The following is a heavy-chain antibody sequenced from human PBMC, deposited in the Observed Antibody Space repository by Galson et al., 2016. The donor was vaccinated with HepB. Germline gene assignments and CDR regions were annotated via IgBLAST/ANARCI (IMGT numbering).Heavy chain of an antibody. CDR3: ATPRGYSYGYWDDTTTDY. CDR1: GFTFSSYA. V-gene: IGHV3-23*01. CDR2: ISGSGGST. J-gene: IGHJ4*02. Sequence: SLRLSCAASGFTFSSYAMSWVRQAPGKGLEWVSAISGSGGSTYYADSVKGRFTISRDNSKNTLYLQMNGLRAEDTAVYYCATPRGYSYGYWDDTTTDYWGQGTLVTVSS. D-gene: IGHD5-18*01.